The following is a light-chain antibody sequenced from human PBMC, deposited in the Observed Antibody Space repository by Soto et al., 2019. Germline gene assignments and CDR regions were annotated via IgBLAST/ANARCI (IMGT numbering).Light chain of an antibody. J-gene: IGKJ4*01. CDR2: GAT. V-gene: IGKV1-27*01. Sequence: DIQMTHSPSSLSASVGDRVTITCRASQGISNYLAWYLQKPGKAPQLLIYGATTLQSGVPSRFSGSGSGTDFTLTIASLQPEDVATYYCQKYNSDPLTFGGGTKVDIK. CDR1: QGISNY. CDR3: QKYNSDPLT.